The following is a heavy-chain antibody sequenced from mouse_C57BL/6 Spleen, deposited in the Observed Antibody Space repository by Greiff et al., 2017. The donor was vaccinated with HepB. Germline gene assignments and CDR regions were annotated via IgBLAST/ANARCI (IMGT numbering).Heavy chain of an antibody. Sequence: QVQLQQPGAELVKPGASVQLSCKASGYTFTSYWMHWVKQRPGQGLEWIGMIHPNSGSTNYNEKFKSTATLTVDKSSSTAYMQLSSLTSEDSAVYYCARPLGNYGSSGYAMDYWGQGTSVTVSS. CDR1: GYTFTSYW. CDR2: IHPNSGST. CDR3: ARPLGNYGSSGYAMDY. J-gene: IGHJ4*01. V-gene: IGHV1-64*01. D-gene: IGHD1-1*01.